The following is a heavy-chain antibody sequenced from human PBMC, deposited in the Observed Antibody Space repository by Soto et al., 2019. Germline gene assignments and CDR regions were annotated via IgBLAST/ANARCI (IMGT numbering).Heavy chain of an antibody. D-gene: IGHD3-22*01. CDR1: GLTFSSYG. CDR3: ARGPHYYDSSGYPGGLDN. J-gene: IGHJ4*02. CDR2: IWHDGSNE. Sequence: SLRLSCAASGLTFSSYGMHWVRQAPGKGLEWVAIIWHDGSNEYYADSVKGRFTISRDNSKNTLYLQMNSLRAEDTAVYYCARGPHYYDSSGYPGGLDNWGQGTLVTVSS. V-gene: IGHV3-33*01.